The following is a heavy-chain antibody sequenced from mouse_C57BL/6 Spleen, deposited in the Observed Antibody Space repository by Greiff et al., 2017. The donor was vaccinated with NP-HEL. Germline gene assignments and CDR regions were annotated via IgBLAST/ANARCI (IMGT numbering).Heavy chain of an antibody. J-gene: IGHJ4*01. D-gene: IGHD4-1*01. V-gene: IGHV1-72*01. CDR1: GYTFTSYW. CDR3: ARSGKLGAMDD. CDR2: IDPNGGGT. Sequence: QVQLQQPGAELVKPGASVKLSCTASGYTFTSYWMPWVKQRPGRGLEWIGWIDPNGGGTKYTEKFKSKATLTVDKPSSTAYLQLSSLTSEDSAVYYCARSGKLGAMDDWGQGTSVTVSS.